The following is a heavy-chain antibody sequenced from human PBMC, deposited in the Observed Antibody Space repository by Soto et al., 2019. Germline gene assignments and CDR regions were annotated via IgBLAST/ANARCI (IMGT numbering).Heavy chain of an antibody. CDR3: AKPWNYCSSTSCYTVVDY. J-gene: IGHJ4*02. D-gene: IGHD2-2*02. CDR2: ISGSGGST. V-gene: IGHV3-23*01. Sequence: GGPLRLSCAASGFTFSSYAMSWVRQAPGKGLEWVSAISGSGGSTYYADSVKGRFTISRDNSKNTLYLQMNSLRAEDTAVYYCAKPWNYCSSTSCYTVVDYWGQGTLVTVSS. CDR1: GFTFSSYA.